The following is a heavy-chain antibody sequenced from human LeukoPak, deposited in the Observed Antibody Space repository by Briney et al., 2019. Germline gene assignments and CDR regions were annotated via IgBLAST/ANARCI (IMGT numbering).Heavy chain of an antibody. Sequence: SETLSLTCAVYGGSFSGYYWSWIRQPPGKGLEWIGEINHSGSTNYNPSLKSRVTISVDTSKNQFSLKVSSVTAADAAVYYCERGLATRDYWGQGTLVSVSS. J-gene: IGHJ4*02. V-gene: IGHV4-34*01. CDR1: GGSFSGYY. CDR2: INHSGST. D-gene: IGHD5-12*01. CDR3: ERGLATRDY.